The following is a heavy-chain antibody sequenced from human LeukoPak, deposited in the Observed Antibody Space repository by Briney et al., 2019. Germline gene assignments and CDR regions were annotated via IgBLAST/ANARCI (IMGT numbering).Heavy chain of an antibody. CDR2: IYYSGST. V-gene: IGHV4-59*01. J-gene: IGHJ5*02. D-gene: IGHD6-19*01. Sequence: PSETLSLTCSVSGGSISSYYWTWIRQPPGKGLEWIGYIYYSGSTNYNPSLKSRVTISLDTSKNQFSLKLTSVTAADSAVYYCARDLTSGGIWVGWFDPWGQGTLVTVSS. CDR1: GGSISSYY. CDR3: ARDLTSGGIWVGWFDP.